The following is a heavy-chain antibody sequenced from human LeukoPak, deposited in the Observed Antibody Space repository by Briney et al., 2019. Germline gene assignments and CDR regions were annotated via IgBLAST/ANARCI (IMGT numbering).Heavy chain of an antibody. CDR2: INPNSDVT. CDR1: GYIFTGYY. CDR3: ARDQEGFDY. V-gene: IGHV1-2*06. Sequence: ASVKVSCKASGYIFTGYYIQWVRQAPGQGLEWMGRINPNSDVTNYTQKFQGRVTMTSDTSISTAYMELSRLRSDDTAVYYCARDQEGFDYWGQGTLVTVSS. J-gene: IGHJ4*02.